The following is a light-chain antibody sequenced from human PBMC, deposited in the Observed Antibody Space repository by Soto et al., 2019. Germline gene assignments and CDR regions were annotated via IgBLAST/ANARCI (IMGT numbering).Light chain of an antibody. CDR1: SSDVGGYNY. V-gene: IGLV2-14*01. CDR3: SSHTSSSTSYV. Sequence: QSVLTKPASVSGSPGQSITISCTGTSSDVGGYNYVSWYQQHPAKAPKLMIYDVSNRPSGVSNRFSGSKSANTASLTISGLQAEDEADYYCSSHTSSSTSYVFGTGTKLTVL. CDR2: DVS. J-gene: IGLJ1*01.